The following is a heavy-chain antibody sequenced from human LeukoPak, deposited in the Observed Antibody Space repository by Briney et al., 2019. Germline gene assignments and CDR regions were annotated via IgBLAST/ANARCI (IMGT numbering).Heavy chain of an antibody. J-gene: IGHJ4*02. Sequence: GGSLRLSCAASGFTFSSYWMSWVRQAPGKGLEWVANIKQDGSEKYYVDSVKGRFTISRDNAKNSLYLQMNSLRAEDTAVYYCARAVDGSSTSCYGGDDYWGKGTLVTVSS. D-gene: IGHD2-2*01. CDR2: IKQDGSEK. CDR3: ARAVDGSSTSCYGGDDY. V-gene: IGHV3-7*01. CDR1: GFTFSSYW.